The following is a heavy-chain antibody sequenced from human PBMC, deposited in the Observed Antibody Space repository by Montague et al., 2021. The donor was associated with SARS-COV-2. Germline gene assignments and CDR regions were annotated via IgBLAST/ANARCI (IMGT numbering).Heavy chain of an antibody. V-gene: IGHV3-21*06. J-gene: IGHJ6*02. D-gene: IGHD3-3*01. CDR1: GFSFSNHN. CDR2: ISSNSDFV. Sequence: RLSWSASGFSFSNHNMNWVRQAPGKGLEWVSFISSNSDFVHYADSVKGRFTISRDNAKNTLYLQMNSLSAEDSALYYCAREGGVSVFGVIIRSTNYYYGLDVWGHGTTVTVSS. CDR3: AREGGVSVFGVIIRSTNYYYGLDV.